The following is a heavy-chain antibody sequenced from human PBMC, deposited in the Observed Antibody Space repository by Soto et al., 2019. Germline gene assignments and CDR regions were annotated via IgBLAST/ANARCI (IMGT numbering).Heavy chain of an antibody. CDR3: AFNFDY. Sequence: SETLSLTCAVYGGSCSGYYWSWIRQPPGKGLEWIGEINHSGSTNYNPSLKSRVTISVDTSKNQFSLKLSSVTAADTAVYYCAFNFDYWGQGTLVTVSS. J-gene: IGHJ4*02. CDR2: INHSGST. V-gene: IGHV4-34*01. CDR1: GGSCSGYY.